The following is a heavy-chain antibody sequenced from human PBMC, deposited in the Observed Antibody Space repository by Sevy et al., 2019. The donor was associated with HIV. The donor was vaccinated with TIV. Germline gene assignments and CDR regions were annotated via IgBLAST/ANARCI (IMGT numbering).Heavy chain of an antibody. J-gene: IGHJ5*02. CDR3: AVITIFGVVTDNWFDP. CDR2: IYYRGST. CDR1: GGSISSSSYY. D-gene: IGHD3-3*01. Sequence: SETLSLTCTVSGGSISSSSYYWGWIRQPPGKGLEWIGSIYYRGSTYYNPSLKSRVTISVDTSKNQVSLKLSSVTAADTAVYYCAVITIFGVVTDNWFDPWGQGTRVTVSS. V-gene: IGHV4-39*01.